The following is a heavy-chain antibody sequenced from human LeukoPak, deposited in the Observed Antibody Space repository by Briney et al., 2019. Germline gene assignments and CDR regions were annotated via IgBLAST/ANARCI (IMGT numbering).Heavy chain of an antibody. CDR1: GGSISSYY. Sequence: SETLSLTCTVSGGSISSYYWSWIRQPPGKGLEWIGYIYYSGSTNYNPSLKSRVTISVDTSKNQFSLKLSPVTAADTAVYYCARVGDSSGYYLYYFDYWGQGTLVTVSS. D-gene: IGHD3-22*01. V-gene: IGHV4-59*01. J-gene: IGHJ4*02. CDR2: IYYSGST. CDR3: ARVGDSSGYYLYYFDY.